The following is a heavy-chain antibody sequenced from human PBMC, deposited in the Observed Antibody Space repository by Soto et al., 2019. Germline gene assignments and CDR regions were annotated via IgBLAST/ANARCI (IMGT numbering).Heavy chain of an antibody. V-gene: IGHV4-59*01. CDR1: GGSISSYY. CDR3: AREGAAGFDY. Sequence: SETLSVTCTVSGGSISSYYWTWIRQPPGKGLEWIGYIYYSGSTKYNPSLKSRVTISVDTSKKQFSLKLSSVTAADTAVYYCAREGAAGFDYWGQGAMVTVSS. J-gene: IGHJ4*02. CDR2: IYYSGST. D-gene: IGHD6-13*01.